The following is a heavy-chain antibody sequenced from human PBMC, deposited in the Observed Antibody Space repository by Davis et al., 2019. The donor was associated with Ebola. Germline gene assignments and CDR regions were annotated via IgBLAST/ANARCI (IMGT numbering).Heavy chain of an antibody. J-gene: IGHJ6*02. CDR1: GYTFTSYY. CDR2: INPSGGST. CDR3: ARDAARGYYYYYYGMDV. V-gene: IGHV1-46*01. Sequence: ASVKVSCKASGYTFTSYYMHWVRQAPGQGLEWMGIINPSGGSTSYAQKFQGRVTMTRDTSTSTVYMELSSLRSEDTAVYYCARDAARGYYYYYYGMDVWGQGTTVTVSS. D-gene: IGHD3-10*01.